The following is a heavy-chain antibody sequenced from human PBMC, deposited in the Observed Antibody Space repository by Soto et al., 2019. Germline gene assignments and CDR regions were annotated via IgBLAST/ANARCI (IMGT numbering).Heavy chain of an antibody. CDR2: IYQRGNT. V-gene: IGHV4-4*02. D-gene: IGHD2-15*01. CDR1: GGSISTNNW. J-gene: IGHJ4*02. CDR3: ARVMGVASGGPLAY. Sequence: QVQLQESGPGLVKPSGTLSLTCAVSGGSISTNNWWSWVRRPPGKGLEWIGEIYQRGNTKYNSSLKSRVTISIDKSRNEFSLNVRSVSAADTAVYYCARVMGVASGGPLAYWGQGALVSVSS.